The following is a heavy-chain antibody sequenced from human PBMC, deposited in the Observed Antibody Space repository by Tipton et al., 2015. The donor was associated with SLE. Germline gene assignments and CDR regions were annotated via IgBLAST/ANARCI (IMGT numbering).Heavy chain of an antibody. CDR3: ARGYPMDH. D-gene: IGHD6-13*01. Sequence: TLSLTCTVSGGSISGYYWSWIRQPAGKGLEWIGRVYSSGSTIYNPSIKSRITLSLDTSKNQFYLRVNSVTAADTAVYYCARGYPMDHWGRGTLVTVSS. CDR1: GGSISGYY. J-gene: IGHJ4*02. V-gene: IGHV4-4*07. CDR2: VYSSGST.